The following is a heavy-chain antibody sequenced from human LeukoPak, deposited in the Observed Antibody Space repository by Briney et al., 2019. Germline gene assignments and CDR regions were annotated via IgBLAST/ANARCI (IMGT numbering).Heavy chain of an antibody. J-gene: IGHJ3*02. V-gene: IGHV3-48*02. D-gene: IGHD2-15*01. CDR3: ALLQTRKNPFDI. Sequence: TGGSLRLSCAASGFTFNSYNMNWLRQAPGKGLEWVSYISSSTNSIYYADSVKGRFTISRDNAKNSLFLQMNSLRDEDTAVYYCALLQTRKNPFDIWGQGTMVTVSS. CDR2: ISSSTNSI. CDR1: GFTFNSYN.